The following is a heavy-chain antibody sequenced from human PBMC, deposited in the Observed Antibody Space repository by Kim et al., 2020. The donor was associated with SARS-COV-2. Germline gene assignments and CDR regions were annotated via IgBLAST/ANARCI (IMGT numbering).Heavy chain of an antibody. D-gene: IGHD6-19*01. V-gene: IGHV3-9*01. J-gene: IGHJ4*02. CDR3: AKVLSSGWRPGYYFDY. Sequence: SVKGRFTISRDNAKNSLYVKMNTVRAEDTAVYYCAKVLSSGWRPGYYFDYWGQGTLVTVSS.